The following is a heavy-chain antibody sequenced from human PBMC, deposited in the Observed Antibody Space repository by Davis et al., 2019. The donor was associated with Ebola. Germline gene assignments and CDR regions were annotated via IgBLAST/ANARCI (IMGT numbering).Heavy chain of an antibody. CDR3: AREGFYFYGMDV. CDR1: GFSFRSYG. CDR2: ISSKSTRT. J-gene: IGHJ6*02. V-gene: IGHV3-48*04. Sequence: GESLKISCAASGFSFRSYGMHWVRQAPGKGLEWVSKISSKSTRTDYADSVRGRFTISRDNSKNLLLLEMTSLRAEDTAVYYCAREGFYFYGMDVWGQGTTVTVSS. D-gene: IGHD2/OR15-2a*01.